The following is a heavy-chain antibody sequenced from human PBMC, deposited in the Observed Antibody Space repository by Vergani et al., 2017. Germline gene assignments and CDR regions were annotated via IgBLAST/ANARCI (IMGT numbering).Heavy chain of an antibody. CDR2: ISAYNGNT. CDR3: ARVGLYCSSTSCYYYYGMDV. J-gene: IGHJ6*02. CDR1: GYTFTSYG. D-gene: IGHD2-2*01. V-gene: IGHV1-18*01. Sequence: QVPLVQSGAEVKKPGASVKVSCKASGYTFTSYGISWVRQAPGQGLEWMGWISAYNGNTNYAQKLQGRVTMTTDTSTSTAYMKLRSLKSDDTAVYYCARVGLYCSSTSCYYYYGMDVWGQGTTVTVSS.